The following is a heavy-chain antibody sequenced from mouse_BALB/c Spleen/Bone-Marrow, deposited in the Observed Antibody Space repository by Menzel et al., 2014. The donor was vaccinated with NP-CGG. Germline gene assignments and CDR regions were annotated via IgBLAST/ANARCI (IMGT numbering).Heavy chain of an antibody. CDR2: INPSTGYT. CDR1: GYTFISYW. CDR3: ARGYYGSSLVY. D-gene: IGHD1-1*01. V-gene: IGHV1-7*01. J-gene: IGHJ3*01. Sequence: VQLQQSGAELAKPGASVKMSCKASGYTFISYWMHWVKQRPGQGLEWIGYINPSTGYTEYNQKPKDKATLTADKSSSTAYMQLSSLTSEDSAVYYCARGYYGSSLVYWGQGTLVTVSA.